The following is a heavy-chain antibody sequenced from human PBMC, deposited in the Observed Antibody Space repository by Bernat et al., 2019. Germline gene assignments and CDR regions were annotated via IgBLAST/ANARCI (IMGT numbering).Heavy chain of an antibody. CDR1: GFTLSGSS. D-gene: IGHD4/OR15-4a*01. J-gene: IGHJ1*01. CDR2: IRSTSKGSAT. V-gene: IGHV3-73*01. CDR3: WANSFTSANSN. Sequence: EVELVESGGGLVQPGGSLKLSCAASGFTLSGSSLHWVRRAPGKGLEWIGRIRSTSKGSATTYDASVKGRFTISRDDSKNTAFLQMNSLGSEDTAMYYCWANSFTSANSNWGQGTLVTVSS.